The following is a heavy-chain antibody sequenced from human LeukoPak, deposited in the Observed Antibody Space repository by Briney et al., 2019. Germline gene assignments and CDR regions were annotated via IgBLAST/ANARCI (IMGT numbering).Heavy chain of an antibody. Sequence: SETLSLACAVYGGSSSGYYWSWIRQPPGKGLGWIGEINHSGSTNYNPSLKSRVTISVDTSKNQFSLKLSSVTAADTAVYYCARARVWFGECLDYWGQGTLVTVSS. J-gene: IGHJ4*02. CDR2: INHSGST. V-gene: IGHV4-34*01. CDR3: ARARVWFGECLDY. CDR1: GGSSSGYY. D-gene: IGHD3-10*01.